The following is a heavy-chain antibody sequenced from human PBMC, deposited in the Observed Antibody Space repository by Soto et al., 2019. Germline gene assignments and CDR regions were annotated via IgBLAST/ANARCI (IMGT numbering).Heavy chain of an antibody. J-gene: IGHJ4*02. CDR2: ISYDGSNK. D-gene: IGHD6-13*01. CDR1: GFTFSSYA. Sequence: GGSLRLSCAASGFTFSSYAMHWVRQAPGKGLEWVAVISYDGSNKYYADSVKGRFTISRDNSKNTLYLQMNSLRAEDTAVYYCARVGIAAAGTMGDYWGQGTLVTVSS. CDR3: ARVGIAAAGTMGDY. V-gene: IGHV3-30-3*01.